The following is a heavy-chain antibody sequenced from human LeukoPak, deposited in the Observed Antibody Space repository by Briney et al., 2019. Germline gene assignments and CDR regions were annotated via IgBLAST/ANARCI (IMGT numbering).Heavy chain of an antibody. CDR2: ISYDGSNK. D-gene: IGHD2-2*01. J-gene: IGHJ4*02. CDR1: GFTFSSYA. Sequence: PGGSLRLSCAASGFTFSSYAMHWVRQAPGKGLEWVAVISYDGSNKYYADSVKGRFTISRDNSKNTLYLQMNSLRAEDTAVYYCAKVNSVPAATYFDYWGQGTLVTVSS. CDR3: AKVNSVPAATYFDY. V-gene: IGHV3-30-3*01.